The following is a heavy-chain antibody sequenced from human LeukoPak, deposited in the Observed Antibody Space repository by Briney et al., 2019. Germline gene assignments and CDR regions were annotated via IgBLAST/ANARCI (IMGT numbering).Heavy chain of an antibody. V-gene: IGHV1-2*02. D-gene: IGHD2-8*01. CDR3: ARSVGDCTNGVCSYYFDY. J-gene: IGHJ4*02. CDR2: INPNSGGT. Sequence: ASVTVSCKASGYTFTGYYMHWVRQAPGQGLEWMGWINPNSGGTNYAQKFQGRVTMTRDTSISTAYMELSRLRSDDTAVYYCARSVGDCTNGVCSYYFDYWGQGTLVTVSS. CDR1: GYTFTGYY.